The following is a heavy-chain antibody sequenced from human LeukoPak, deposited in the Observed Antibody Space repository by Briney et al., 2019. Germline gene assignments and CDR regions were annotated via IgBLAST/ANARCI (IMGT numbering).Heavy chain of an antibody. CDR3: ARGGYYAASDI. CDR1: GLTFSSRA. D-gene: IGHD3-3*01. CDR2: IVSNGGNT. J-gene: IGHJ4*02. V-gene: IGHV3-64*02. Sequence: GGSLRLSCAASGLTFSSRAMHWVRQAPGKGLEYVSAIVSNGGNTYYADSVRGRFTISRDNSKDTVYLQMGSLRPEDTAVYYCARGGYYAASDIWGQGALVTVSS.